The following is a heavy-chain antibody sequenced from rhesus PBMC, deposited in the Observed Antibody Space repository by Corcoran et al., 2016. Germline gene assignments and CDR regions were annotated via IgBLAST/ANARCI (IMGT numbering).Heavy chain of an antibody. CDR3: AREGRIYSLFDY. J-gene: IGHJ4*01. Sequence: QVQLQESGPGLVQPSETLSLTCAVSGYSISRGYGWGWFRHPPGKGLEWIGQIYGGIGSTYYNPSLKSRVTVSKDTSKNQFSLKLSSGTAADTAVYYCAREGRIYSLFDYWGQGVLVTVSS. CDR2: IYGGIGST. D-gene: IGHD2-27*01. V-gene: IGHV4-127*01. CDR1: GYSISRGYG.